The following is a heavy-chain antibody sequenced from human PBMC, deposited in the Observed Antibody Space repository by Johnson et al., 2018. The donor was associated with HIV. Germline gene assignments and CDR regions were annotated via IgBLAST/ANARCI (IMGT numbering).Heavy chain of an antibody. V-gene: IGHV3-30*02. J-gene: IGHJ3*02. D-gene: IGHD6-13*01. CDR2: IRYDGSTK. Sequence: QVQLVESGGGVIQPGGSLRLSCAASGFTFSSHGMHWVRQAPGKGLDWVSFIRYDGSTKYYADSVKARFTISRDNSKNTLYLQMNSLRAEDTAVYYCAKGSPYTSSWLDALDIWGQGTMVTVSS. CDR1: GFTFSSHG. CDR3: AKGSPYTSSWLDALDI.